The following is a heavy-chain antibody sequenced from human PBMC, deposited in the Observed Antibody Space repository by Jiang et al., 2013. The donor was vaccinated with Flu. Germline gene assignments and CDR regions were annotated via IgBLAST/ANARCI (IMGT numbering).Heavy chain of an antibody. Sequence: TLTCSLSGFSLSGSGMCVSWIRQPPGKALEWLARIDSDEDKYYITSLKTRLTISKDTSKNQVVLTMTNMDPVDTATYFCARTPPGNYAYFDYWGQGTLVTVSS. V-gene: IGHV2-70*11. D-gene: IGHD3-3*01. CDR3: ARTPPGNYAYFDY. CDR1: GFSLSGSGMC. J-gene: IGHJ4*02. CDR2: IDSDEDK.